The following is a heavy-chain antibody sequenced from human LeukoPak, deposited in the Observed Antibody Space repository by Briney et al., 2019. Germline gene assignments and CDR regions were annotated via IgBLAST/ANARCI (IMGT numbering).Heavy chain of an antibody. D-gene: IGHD6-19*01. CDR1: GFTFSSYA. CDR2: ISYDGSNK. J-gene: IGHJ4*02. V-gene: IGHV3-30-3*01. CDR3: AREVLHSMAVAGSVYFDY. Sequence: PGGSLRLSCAASGFTFSSYAMHWVRQAPGKGLEWVAVISYDGSNKYYADSVKGRFTISRDNSKNTLYLQMNSLRAEDTAVYYCAREVLHSMAVAGSVYFDYWGQGTLVTVSS.